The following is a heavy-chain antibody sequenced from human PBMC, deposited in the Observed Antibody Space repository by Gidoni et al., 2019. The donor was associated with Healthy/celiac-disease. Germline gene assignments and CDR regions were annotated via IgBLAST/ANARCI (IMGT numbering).Heavy chain of an antibody. J-gene: IGHJ6*02. CDR1: GYTFTRHD. CDR3: AWGGGYCSSTSCYGVNGMDV. D-gene: IGHD2-2*01. Sequence: QVQLVQSGAAVKKPGASVKVSCKASGYTFTRHDINWVRQAPGQGLEWMGWIRAYNGNTNYAQKLQGRVTMTTDISTSTAYMGLRRLRSDDTAVYYCAWGGGYCSSTSCYGVNGMDVWGQGTTVTVSS. CDR2: IRAYNGNT. V-gene: IGHV1-18*01.